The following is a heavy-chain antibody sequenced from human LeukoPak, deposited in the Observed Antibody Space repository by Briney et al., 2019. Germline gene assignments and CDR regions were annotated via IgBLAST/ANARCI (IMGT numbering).Heavy chain of an antibody. Sequence: PGGSLRLSCAASGFTFSSYSMNWVRQAPGKGLEWVSYTSSSSSTIYYADSVKGRFTISRDNAKNSLYLQMNSLRAEDTAVYYCARGLPTTVTTFAFDIWGQGTMVTVSS. D-gene: IGHD4-17*01. V-gene: IGHV3-48*01. CDR1: GFTFSSYS. J-gene: IGHJ3*02. CDR2: TSSSSSTI. CDR3: ARGLPTTVTTFAFDI.